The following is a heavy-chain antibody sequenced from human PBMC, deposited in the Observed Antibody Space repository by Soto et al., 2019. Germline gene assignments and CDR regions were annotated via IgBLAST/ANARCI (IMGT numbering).Heavy chain of an antibody. CDR1: GGSIISYY. J-gene: IGHJ6*02. D-gene: IGHD6-6*01. V-gene: IGHV4-59*01. Sequence: SETLSLTFTVSGGSIISYYWSWIRQPPGKGLEWIGYIYYSGSTNYNPSLKSRVTISVDTSKNRFSLKLSSVTAADTAVYYCARDGWSIAARNYYGMNVWGQGTTVTVSS. CDR2: IYYSGST. CDR3: ARDGWSIAARNYYGMNV.